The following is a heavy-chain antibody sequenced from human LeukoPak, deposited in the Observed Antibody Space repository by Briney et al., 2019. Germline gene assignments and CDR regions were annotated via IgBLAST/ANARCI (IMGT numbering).Heavy chain of an antibody. J-gene: IGHJ4*02. CDR1: GFTFSSYW. CDR3: ARENRRWLQLGYFDY. D-gene: IGHD5-24*01. CDR2: IKQDGSEK. V-gene: IGHV3-7*01. Sequence: GGSLRPSCAASGFTFSSYWRSWVRQAPGKGLEWVANIKQDGSEKYYVDSVKGRFTISRDNAKNSLYLQMNSLRAEDTAVYYCARENRRWLQLGYFDYWGQGTLVTVSS.